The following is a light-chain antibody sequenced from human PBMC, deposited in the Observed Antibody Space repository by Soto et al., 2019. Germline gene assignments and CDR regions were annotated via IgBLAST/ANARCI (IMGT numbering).Light chain of an antibody. CDR1: QGLSSY. V-gene: IGKV1-9*01. J-gene: IGKJ4*01. CDR3: QQVNNYPLT. Sequence: IQLTQSPSSLSASVGDRVTITCRVSQGLSSYLAWYQQKPGKAPKLLIYAASTLHSGVPSRFSGSESGTDFTLTISSLQPEDFGTYYCQQVNNYPLTFGGGTKVEIK. CDR2: AAS.